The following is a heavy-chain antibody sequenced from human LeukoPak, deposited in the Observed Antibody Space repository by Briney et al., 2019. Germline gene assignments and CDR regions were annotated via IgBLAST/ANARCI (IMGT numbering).Heavy chain of an antibody. CDR2: ISANSGNT. D-gene: IGHD3-16*01. Sequence: ASVKVSCKPSGYSFTRNGISWVRQAPGQGLEWMAWISANSGNTNYAQNFQDRVTLTTDTSTSTADMELRSLRSDDTAVYYCARDVNYAFDYWGQGTLVTVSS. CDR3: ARDVNYAFDY. V-gene: IGHV1-18*01. CDR1: GYSFTRNG. J-gene: IGHJ4*02.